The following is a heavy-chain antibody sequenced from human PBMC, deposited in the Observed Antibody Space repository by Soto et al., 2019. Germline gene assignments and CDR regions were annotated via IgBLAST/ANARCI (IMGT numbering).Heavy chain of an antibody. J-gene: IGHJ6*02. CDR1: GYTFTGYY. CDR3: ARSRNPGIAAAANYYYYGMDV. V-gene: IGHV1-2*04. D-gene: IGHD6-13*01. Sequence: ASVKVSCKASGYTFTGYYMHWVRQAPGQGLEWMGWINPNSGGTNYAQKVQGWVTMTRDTSISTAYMELSRLRSDDTAVYYCARSRNPGIAAAANYYYYGMDVWGQGTTVTVSS. CDR2: INPNSGGT.